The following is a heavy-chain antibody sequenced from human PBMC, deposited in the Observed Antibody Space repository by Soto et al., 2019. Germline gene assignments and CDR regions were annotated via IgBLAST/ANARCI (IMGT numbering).Heavy chain of an antibody. CDR3: AKDLNGYTYYYYGMDV. CDR1: GFTFSSYG. V-gene: IGHV3-30*18. J-gene: IGHJ6*01. D-gene: IGHD5-12*01. CDR2: ISYDGSNK. Sequence: QVQLVESGGGVVQPGRSLRLSCAASGFTFSSYGMHWVRQAPGKGLEWVAVISYDGSNKYYADSVKGRFTISRDNSKNTLYLQMNSLRAEDTAVYYCAKDLNGYTYYYYGMDVW.